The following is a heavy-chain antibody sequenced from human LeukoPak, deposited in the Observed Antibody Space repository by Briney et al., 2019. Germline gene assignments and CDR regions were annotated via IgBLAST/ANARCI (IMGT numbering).Heavy chain of an antibody. Sequence: PSETLSLTCTVSGGSISSSSYYWGWIRQPPGKGLEWIGSIYYSGSTYYNPSLKSRVTISVDTSKNQFSLRLTSVTAADAAVYYCARHLRAMRVFYYYMDVWGQGTMVTVSS. CDR2: IYYSGST. V-gene: IGHV4-39*01. J-gene: IGHJ6*03. D-gene: IGHD3-9*01. CDR3: ARHLRAMRVFYYYMDV. CDR1: GGSISSSSYY.